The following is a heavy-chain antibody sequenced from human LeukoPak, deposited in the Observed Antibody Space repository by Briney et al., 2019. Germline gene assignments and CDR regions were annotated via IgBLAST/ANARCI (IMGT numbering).Heavy chain of an antibody. Sequence: GGSLRLSCAASGFTFSSYEMNWVRQAPGKGLEWVSYISSSGSTIYYADSVKGRFTISRDNAKNSLYLQMNSLRAEDTAVYYCARGHYGGNWIGDYWGQGTLVTVSS. V-gene: IGHV3-48*03. J-gene: IGHJ4*02. CDR1: GFTFSSYE. CDR2: ISSSGSTI. D-gene: IGHD4-23*01. CDR3: ARGHYGGNWIGDY.